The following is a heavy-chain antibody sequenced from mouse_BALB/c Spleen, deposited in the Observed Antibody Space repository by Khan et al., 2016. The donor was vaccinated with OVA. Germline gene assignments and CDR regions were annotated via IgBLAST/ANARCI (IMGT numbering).Heavy chain of an antibody. D-gene: IGHD1-2*01. CDR1: GYTFTDYY. CDR3: ARRKYCGCTFAY. V-gene: IGHV1-77*01. Sequence: QVQLQQSGAELARPGASVKLSCKASGYTFTDYYINWVKQRTGQGLEWIGEISPGSGDTYYNEKFKGKATLTADKSSSTVYMQLSSLTAEDSAVDYYARRKYCGCTFAYWGQGTLVTVSA. CDR2: ISPGSGDT. J-gene: IGHJ3*01.